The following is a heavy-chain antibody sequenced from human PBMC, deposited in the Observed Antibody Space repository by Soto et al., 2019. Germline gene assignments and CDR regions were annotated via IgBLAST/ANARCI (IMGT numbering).Heavy chain of an antibody. V-gene: IGHV4-34*01. CDR1: GGSFSGYY. CDR2: TNHSGST. Sequence: SETLSLTCAVYGGSFSGYYWSWIRQPPGKGLEWIGETNHSGSTNYNPSLKSRVTISVDTSKNQFSLKLSSVTAADTAVYYCASGRGYSYGYVYFDYWGQGTLVTVSS. CDR3: ASGRGYSYGYVYFDY. J-gene: IGHJ4*02. D-gene: IGHD5-18*01.